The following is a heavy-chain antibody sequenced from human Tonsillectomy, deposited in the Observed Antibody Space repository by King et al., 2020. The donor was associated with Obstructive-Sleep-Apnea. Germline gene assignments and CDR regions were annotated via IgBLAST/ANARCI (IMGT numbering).Heavy chain of an antibody. CDR3: VKDMREIQLGGY. J-gene: IGHJ4*02. Sequence: VQLVESGGGLVQPGGSLRLSCSAYGFTFGSYDMHWVRQTLGMGLVYVSALSSNVGSTYYAVSGKGRFTISRDNSKNTLYIQMSSRRAEDSAVYYCVKDMREIQLGGYWGQGTLVTVSS. CDR1: GFTFGSYD. V-gene: IGHV3-64*05. D-gene: IGHD5-18*01. CDR2: LSSNVGST.